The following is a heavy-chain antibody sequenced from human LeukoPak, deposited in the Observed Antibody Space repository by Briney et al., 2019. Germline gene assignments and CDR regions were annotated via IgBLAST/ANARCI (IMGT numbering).Heavy chain of an antibody. D-gene: IGHD3-10*02. V-gene: IGHV3-49*04. Sequence: GGSLRLSCTGSGFRFGGYALSWVRQAPGKGLEWVGFIRSKALYGTSEYAASVEGRFTISRDDSNSIAYLQMNSLKTEDTAVYFCVRESVRDYYFGYWGQGTLVTVSS. CDR2: IRSKALYGTS. J-gene: IGHJ4*02. CDR1: GFRFGGYA. CDR3: VRESVRDYYFGY.